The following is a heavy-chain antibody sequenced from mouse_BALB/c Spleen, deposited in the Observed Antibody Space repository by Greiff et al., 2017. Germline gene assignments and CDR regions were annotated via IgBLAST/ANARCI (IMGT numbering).Heavy chain of an antibody. Sequence: VKLVESGPELVRPGVSVKISCKGSGYTFTDYAMHWVKQSHAKSLEWIGVISTYSGNTNYNQKFKGKATMTVDKSSSTAYMELARLTSEDSAIYYCARGAYDGVFDYWGQGTTLTVSS. D-gene: IGHD2-14*01. V-gene: IGHV1-67*01. CDR1: GYTFTDYA. CDR2: ISTYSGNT. CDR3: ARGAYDGVFDY. J-gene: IGHJ2*01.